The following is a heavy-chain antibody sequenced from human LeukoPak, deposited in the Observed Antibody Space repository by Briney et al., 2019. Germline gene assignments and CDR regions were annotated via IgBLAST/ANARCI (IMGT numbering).Heavy chain of an antibody. D-gene: IGHD4-17*01. Sequence: PETLSLTCTVSGGSITTNTYYWAWIRQPPGKGLEWIASLYYSGSTFYNPSLKSRVTISVDTSKNQFSLKLSSVTSADTAVYYCATTYGDSGGFLVWFDPWGQGTLVTVSS. CDR2: LYYSGST. J-gene: IGHJ5*02. CDR1: GGSITTNTYY. CDR3: ATTYGDSGGFLVWFDP. V-gene: IGHV4-39*01.